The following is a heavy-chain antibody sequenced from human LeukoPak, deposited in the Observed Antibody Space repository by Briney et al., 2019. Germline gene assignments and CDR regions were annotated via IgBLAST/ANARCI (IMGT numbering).Heavy chain of an antibody. CDR1: GGSISSYY. J-gene: IGHJ6*02. V-gene: IGHV4-4*07. CDR2: IYTSGST. CDR3: ASSALGYCSGGSCAAYYYYGMDV. Sequence: PSETLSLTCTVSGGSISSYYWSWIRQPAGKGLEWIGRIYTSGSTNYNPSLKSRGTMSVDTSKNQFSLKLSSVTAADTAVYYCASSALGYCSGGSCAAYYYYGMDVWGQGTTVTVSS. D-gene: IGHD2-15*01.